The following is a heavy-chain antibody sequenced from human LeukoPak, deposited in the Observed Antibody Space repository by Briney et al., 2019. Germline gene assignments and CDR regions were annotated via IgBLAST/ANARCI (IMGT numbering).Heavy chain of an antibody. CDR1: GFTFGDYA. J-gene: IGHJ6*04. Sequence: GGSLRLSCTASGFTFGDYAMSWVRQAPGKGLEWVGFIRSKSFGGTIEYAASVKGRFTISRDDSRSIAYLQMNSLRAEDTAVYYCAELGITMVGGVWGKGTTVTISS. CDR3: AELGITMVGGV. D-gene: IGHD3-10*02. CDR2: IRSKSFGGTI. V-gene: IGHV3-49*04.